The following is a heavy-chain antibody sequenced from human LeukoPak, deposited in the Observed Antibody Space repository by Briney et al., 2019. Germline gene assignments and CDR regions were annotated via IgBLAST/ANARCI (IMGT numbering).Heavy chain of an antibody. CDR3: AKGYYDSSGYALQATFFDY. D-gene: IGHD3-22*01. CDR2: IKQDGSEK. CDR1: GFTFSSYW. V-gene: IGHV3-7*03. J-gene: IGHJ4*02. Sequence: GGSLRLSCAASGFTFSSYWMSWVRQAPGKGLEWVANIKQDGSEKYYVDSVKGRFTISRDNAKNSLYLQMNSLRAEDTAVYYCAKGYYDSSGYALQATFFDYWGQGTLVTVSS.